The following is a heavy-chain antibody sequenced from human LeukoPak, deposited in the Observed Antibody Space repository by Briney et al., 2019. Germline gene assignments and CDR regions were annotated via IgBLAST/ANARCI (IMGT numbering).Heavy chain of an antibody. V-gene: IGHV4-34*01. J-gene: IGHJ4*02. D-gene: IGHD1-26*01. Sequence: SETLSLTCAVYGGSFSGYYWSWIRQPPGKGREWIGEINHSGSTNYNPSLKSRVTISVDTSKNQFSLKLSSVTAADTAVYYCARRDSGSLTRYYFDYWGQGTLVTVSS. CDR1: GGSFSGYY. CDR2: INHSGST. CDR3: ARRDSGSLTRYYFDY.